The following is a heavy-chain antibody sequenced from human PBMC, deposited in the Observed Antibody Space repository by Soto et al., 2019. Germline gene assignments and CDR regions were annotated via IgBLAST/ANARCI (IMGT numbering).Heavy chain of an antibody. Sequence: QVQLQESGPGLVKPSETLSLTCTVSGGSISSYYWSWIRQPPGEGLLGIGYIYYSGSTNYNPSLQSRVTISVDTSKNQFSLKLSSVTAADKAVDYCAGGWDGPRRYEGWFDPWGQGTLVTVSS. CDR1: GGSISSYY. J-gene: IGHJ5*02. CDR3: AGGWDGPRRYEGWFDP. CDR2: IYYSGST. V-gene: IGHV4-59*08. D-gene: IGHD1-1*01.